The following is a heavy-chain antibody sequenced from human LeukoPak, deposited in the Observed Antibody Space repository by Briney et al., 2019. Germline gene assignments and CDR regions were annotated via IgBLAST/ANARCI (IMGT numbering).Heavy chain of an antibody. D-gene: IGHD2-2*01. J-gene: IGHJ3*02. CDR2: IYYSGST. CDR1: GGSISSSSYY. V-gene: IGHV4-39*07. Sequence: SETLSLTCTVSGGSISSSSYYWGWIRQPPGKGREWIGSIYYSGSTYYNPSLKSRVTISVDTSKNQFSLKLTSVTAADTAVYYCARYGLLGLSEINAFDIWGQGTMVTVSS. CDR3: ARYGLLGLSEINAFDI.